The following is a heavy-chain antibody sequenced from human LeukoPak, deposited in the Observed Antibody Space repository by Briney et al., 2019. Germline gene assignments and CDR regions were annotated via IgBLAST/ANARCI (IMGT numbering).Heavy chain of an antibody. D-gene: IGHD2-21*02. CDR1: GFTFSSYS. V-gene: IGHV3-21*01. CDR2: ISISSSYI. J-gene: IGHJ4*02. Sequence: PGGSLRLSCAASGFTFSSYSMNWVRQAPGKGLEWVSSISISSSYIYYAASVKGRFTISRDNAKNSRYLQMNSLRAEDTAVYYCARGLNCGGDCYSRKFYFDYWGQGSLVTVSS. CDR3: ARGLNCGGDCYSRKFYFDY.